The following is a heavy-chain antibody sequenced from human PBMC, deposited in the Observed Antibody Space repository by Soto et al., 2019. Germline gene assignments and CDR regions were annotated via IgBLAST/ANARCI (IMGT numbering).Heavy chain of an antibody. V-gene: IGHV3-64D*06. CDR1: GFTFSSYA. CDR2: ISSNGGST. J-gene: IGHJ4*02. CDR3: LNQNYRLTGATMGGGDY. Sequence: PGGSLRLSCSASGFTFSSYAMHWVRQAPGKGLEYVSAISSNGGSTYYADSVKGRFTISRDNSKNTLYLQMSSLRAEDTAVYYCLNQNYRLTGATMGGGDYWGQGTLVTVSS. D-gene: IGHD3-16*01.